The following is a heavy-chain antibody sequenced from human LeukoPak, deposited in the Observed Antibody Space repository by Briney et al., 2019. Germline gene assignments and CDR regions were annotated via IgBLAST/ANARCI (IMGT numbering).Heavy chain of an antibody. CDR3: AKHGGRYFDS. V-gene: IGHV4-4*02. J-gene: IGHJ4*02. D-gene: IGHD4-23*01. CDR2: TSHDGNA. CDR1: GGSISTNTW. Sequence: SETLSLTCAVSGGSISTNTWWSWVRQPPGKGLEWIGQTSHDGNADYTPSLKSRVTISVDKSKNQLSLKLNSVTAADSAVYYCAKHGGRYFDSWGQGTLVTVSS.